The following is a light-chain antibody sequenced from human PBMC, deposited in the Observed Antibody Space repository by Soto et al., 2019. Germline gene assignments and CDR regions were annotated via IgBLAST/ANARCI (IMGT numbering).Light chain of an antibody. V-gene: IGLV2-14*01. CDR1: SSDVGGYNY. CDR2: EVS. Sequence: QSPLAQPASVSGSPGQSIAISCTGTSSDVGGYNYVSWYQQHPGKAPKLMIYEVSNRPSGVSNRFSGSKSGNTASLTISGLQADDEADYYCSSYTSSSTPYDFGTGTKVTVL. J-gene: IGLJ1*01. CDR3: SSYTSSSTPYD.